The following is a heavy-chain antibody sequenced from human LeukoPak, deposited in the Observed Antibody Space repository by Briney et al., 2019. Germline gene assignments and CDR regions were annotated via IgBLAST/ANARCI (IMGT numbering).Heavy chain of an antibody. V-gene: IGHV1-8*01. D-gene: IGHD4-17*01. CDR3: GRVPNRGDKFDP. J-gene: IGHJ5*02. CDR2: MNPSRGNT. Sequence: ASVTVSCKASGYTFTSYDINWVRQATGQGLEWMGWMNPSRGNTGYAQKFQGRGTMTRDTSIGTAYMELSSLRSEDSAVYYCGRVPNRGDKFDPWGQGALVTVSS. CDR1: GYTFTSYD.